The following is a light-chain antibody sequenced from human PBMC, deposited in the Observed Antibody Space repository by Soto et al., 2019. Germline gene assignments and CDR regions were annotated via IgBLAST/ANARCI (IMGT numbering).Light chain of an antibody. V-gene: IGLV3-21*02. Sequence: SYELTRPPSVSVAPGQTARITCGGTNIGSKSVHWYQQKPGQAPVLVVFDDSDRPSGIPERFSGSNSVNTATLTISRVEAGDEADYYCQVWDSSSDHVVFGGGTKLTLL. CDR2: DDS. J-gene: IGLJ2*01. CDR1: NIGSKS. CDR3: QVWDSSSDHVV.